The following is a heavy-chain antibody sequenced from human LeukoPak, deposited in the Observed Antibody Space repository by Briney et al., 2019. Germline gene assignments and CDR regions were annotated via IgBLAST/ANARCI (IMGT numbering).Heavy chain of an antibody. D-gene: IGHD5-24*01. CDR2: IIPIFDTA. CDR1: GGTFSNYA. V-gene: IGHV1-69*13. CDR3: ARDNSVRDEAWWFNP. Sequence: SVKVSCKASGGTFSNYAISWVRQAPGQGLEWMGGIIPIFDTADSAQKFQGRLTITADESTSTAYMELSSLRSEDTAVYYCARDNSVRDEAWWFNPWGQGTLVTVSS. J-gene: IGHJ5*02.